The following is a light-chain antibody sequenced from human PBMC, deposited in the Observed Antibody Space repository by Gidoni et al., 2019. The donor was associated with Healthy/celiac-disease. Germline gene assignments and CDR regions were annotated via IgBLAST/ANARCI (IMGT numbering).Light chain of an antibody. CDR2: AAS. J-gene: IGKJ4*01. CDR1: QSISSY. V-gene: IGKV1-39*01. Sequence: DIQMTPSPSSLSASVGDRVTITCRASQSISSYLNWYQQKPGKAPKLLIYAASSLQSGVPSRFSGSGSGTDFTLTISSLQPEDFATYYWQQSYSTLTFGGGTKVEIK. CDR3: QQSYSTLT.